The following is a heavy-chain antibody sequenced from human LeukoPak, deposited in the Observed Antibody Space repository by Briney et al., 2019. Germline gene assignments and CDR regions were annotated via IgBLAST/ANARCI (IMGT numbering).Heavy chain of an antibody. CDR2: IYPGDSET. Sequence: GQSLKISCKGSGYSFSTYWIGWVRQMPGKGLEWMGIIYPGDSETRYSPSFQGQVTISADKSISTAYLQWSSLKASGTAMYYCARRLSGSYYADWGQGTLVTVSS. CDR3: ARRLSGSYYAD. D-gene: IGHD1-26*01. J-gene: IGHJ4*02. CDR1: GYSFSTYW. V-gene: IGHV5-51*01.